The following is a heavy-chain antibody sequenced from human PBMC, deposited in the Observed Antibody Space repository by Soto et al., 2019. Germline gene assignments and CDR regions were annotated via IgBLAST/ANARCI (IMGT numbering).Heavy chain of an antibody. V-gene: IGHV3-23*01. CDR3: ARTRGYDVFDGYDI. CDR2: ISGSVSGGRIDT. CDR1: GFTFSTYA. Sequence: GGSLRLSCAASGFTFSTYAMSWVRQAPGKGLEWVSAISGSVSGGRIDTYYADSVKGRFTISRDNSIDTLYLQMNSLRTEDAAVYYCARTRGYDVFDGYDIWGQGAMVPVSS. J-gene: IGHJ3*02. D-gene: IGHD3-3*01.